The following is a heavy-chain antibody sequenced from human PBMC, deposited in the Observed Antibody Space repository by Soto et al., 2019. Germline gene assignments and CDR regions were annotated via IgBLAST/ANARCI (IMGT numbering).Heavy chain of an antibody. Sequence: SETLSLTCTVSGGSISSGGYYWSWIRQHPGNGLECIGYIYYSGSTYYNPSLKSRFTISVDTSKIQFSLKLSSVTAADTAVYYCARYYSSSSRGFDYWGQGTLVTVSS. V-gene: IGHV4-31*03. CDR3: ARYYSSSSRGFDY. CDR2: IYYSGST. D-gene: IGHD6-6*01. J-gene: IGHJ4*02. CDR1: GGSISSGGYY.